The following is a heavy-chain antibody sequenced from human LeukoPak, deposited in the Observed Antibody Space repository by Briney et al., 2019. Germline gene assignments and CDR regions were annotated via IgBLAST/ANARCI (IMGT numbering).Heavy chain of an antibody. V-gene: IGHV1-46*01. CDR3: AREGEIGYDLSDY. CDR1: GYTFTNYY. Sequence: ASVKVSCKASGYTFTNYYMNWVRQAPGQGLEWMGIINPSGGSTSYAQKFQGRVTVTRDTSTSTVYMELSSLRSEDMAMYYCAREGEIGYDLSDYWGQGTLVTVSS. J-gene: IGHJ4*02. CDR2: INPSGGST. D-gene: IGHD5-12*01.